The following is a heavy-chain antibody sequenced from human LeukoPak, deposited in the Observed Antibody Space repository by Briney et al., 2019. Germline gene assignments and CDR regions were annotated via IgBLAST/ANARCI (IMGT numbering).Heavy chain of an antibody. CDR3: ARHLAVAGNQFYFDY. V-gene: IGHV5-51*01. CDR2: IYPGDSDT. Sequence: GESLKISCKGSGYSFTSYWIGWVRQMPGKGLEWMGIIYPGDSDTIYSPSFQGQVTISADKSISTAYLQWNSLKASDTAMYYCARHLAVAGNQFYFDYWGQGTLVTVSS. J-gene: IGHJ4*02. CDR1: GYSFTSYW. D-gene: IGHD6-19*01.